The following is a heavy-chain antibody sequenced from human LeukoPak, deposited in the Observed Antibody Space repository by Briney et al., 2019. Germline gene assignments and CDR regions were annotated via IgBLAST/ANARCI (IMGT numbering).Heavy chain of an antibody. D-gene: IGHD2-21*01. J-gene: IGHJ3*02. CDR2: INPSGGST. V-gene: IGHV1-46*01. Sequence: ASVKVSCKASGYTFTGYYMHWVRQAPGQGLEWMGIINPSGGSTSYAQKFQGRVTMTRDMSTSTVYMELSSLRSEDTAVYYCARPAYYGRAAFDIWGQGTMVTVSS. CDR1: GYTFTGYY. CDR3: ARPAYYGRAAFDI.